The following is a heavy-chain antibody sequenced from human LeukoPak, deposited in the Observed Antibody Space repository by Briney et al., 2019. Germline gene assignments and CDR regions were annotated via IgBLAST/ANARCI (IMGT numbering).Heavy chain of an antibody. D-gene: IGHD6-19*01. CDR3: ARSVYSSGWWDDP. J-gene: IGHJ5*02. CDR2: IIPIFGTA. V-gene: IGHV1-69*05. Sequence: GASVKVSCKASGGTFSSYAISWVRQAPGQGLEWMGGIIPIFGTANYAQKFQGRVTITTDESTSTAYMELSSLRSEDTAVYYCARSVYSSGWWDDPWGQGTLVTVSS. CDR1: GGTFSSYA.